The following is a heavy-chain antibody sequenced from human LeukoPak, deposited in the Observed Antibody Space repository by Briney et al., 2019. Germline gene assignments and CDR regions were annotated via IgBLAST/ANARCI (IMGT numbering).Heavy chain of an antibody. CDR1: GGSISSYY. J-gene: IGHJ4*02. V-gene: IGHV4-59*08. Sequence: SETLSLTCTVSGGSISSYYWSWIRQPPGKGLEWIGYIYYSGSTNYNPSLKSRVTISVDTSKNQFSLKLSSVTAADTAVYYCARLIARRYYDSSGYLDYWGQGTLVTVSS. CDR2: IYYSGST. CDR3: ARLIARRYYDSSGYLDY. D-gene: IGHD3-22*01.